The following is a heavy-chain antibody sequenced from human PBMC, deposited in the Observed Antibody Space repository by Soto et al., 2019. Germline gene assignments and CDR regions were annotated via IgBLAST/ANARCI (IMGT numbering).Heavy chain of an antibody. V-gene: IGHV2-5*02. J-gene: IGHJ5*02. CDR2: IYWDDDK. CDR3: AHSICVDPQLRLGWFDP. CDR1: GFSLSTSGVG. D-gene: IGHD3-16*01. Sequence: QITLKESGPTLVKPTQTLTLTCTFSGFSLSTSGVGVGWIRQPPGKALEWLALIYWDDDKRYSPSLKSRLTITKXXSXNXXVLTMTNMDPVDTATYYCAHSICVDPQLRLGWFDPWGQGTLVTVSS.